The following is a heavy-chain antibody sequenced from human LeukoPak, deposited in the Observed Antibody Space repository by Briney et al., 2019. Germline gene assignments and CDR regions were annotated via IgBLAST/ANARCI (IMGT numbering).Heavy chain of an antibody. J-gene: IGHJ4*02. Sequence: GGSLRLSCAASGFTFSSYGMHWVRQAPGKGLEWVAFIRYDGSNKYYADSVKGRFTISRDNSKNTPYLQMNSLRAEDTAVYYCAKDSRRDYYFDYWGQGTLVTVSS. D-gene: IGHD3/OR15-3a*01. V-gene: IGHV3-30*02. CDR1: GFTFSSYG. CDR2: IRYDGSNK. CDR3: AKDSRRDYYFDY.